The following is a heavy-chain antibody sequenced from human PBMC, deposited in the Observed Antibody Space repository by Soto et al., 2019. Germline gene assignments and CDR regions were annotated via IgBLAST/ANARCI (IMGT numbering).Heavy chain of an antibody. V-gene: IGHV1-18*01. CDR1: GYTFTNYG. CDR2: ISGYNGNT. J-gene: IGHJ5*02. D-gene: IGHD2-21*01. Sequence: GASVKVSCKASGYTFTNYGISWVRQAPGQGLEWMGWISGYNGNTNYAQKLQGRVTMTTDTSTSTAYMELRSLRSDDTAVYYCATLPPRIVVTLLPIPSWGQGIQVTVSS. CDR3: ATLPPRIVVTLLPIPS.